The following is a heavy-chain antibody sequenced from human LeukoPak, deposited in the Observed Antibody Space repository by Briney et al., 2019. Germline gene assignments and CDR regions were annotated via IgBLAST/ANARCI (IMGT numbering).Heavy chain of an antibody. D-gene: IGHD1-26*01. Sequence: SVKVSCKASGGTFSSYAISWVRQAPGQGLEWMGGIIPIFGTANYAQKFQGRVTITADESTSTAYMEPSSLRSEDTAVYYCARLSGSYSVGWFDPWGQGTLVTVSS. J-gene: IGHJ5*02. V-gene: IGHV1-69*13. CDR2: IIPIFGTA. CDR3: ARLSGSYSVGWFDP. CDR1: GGTFSSYA.